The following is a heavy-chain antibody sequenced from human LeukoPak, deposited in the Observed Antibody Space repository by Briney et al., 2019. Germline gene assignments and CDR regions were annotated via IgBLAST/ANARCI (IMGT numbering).Heavy chain of an antibody. CDR1: GFTFSSYA. J-gene: IGHJ4*02. Sequence: GGSLRLSCAASGFTFSSYAMHWVRQAPGKGLEYVSSITTNGGRTYYANSVKGRFTISRDNSKSTLYLQMGSLRAEDMAVYYCARGFSGSGSYDYWGQGTLVTVSS. CDR2: ITTNGGRT. V-gene: IGHV3-64*01. CDR3: ARGFSGSGSYDY. D-gene: IGHD3-10*01.